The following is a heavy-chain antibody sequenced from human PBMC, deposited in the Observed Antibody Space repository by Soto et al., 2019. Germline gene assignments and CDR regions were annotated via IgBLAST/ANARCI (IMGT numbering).Heavy chain of an antibody. J-gene: IGHJ4*02. Sequence: EVQLLESGGGLVQPGGSLRLSCAASGFTFSSYAMSWVRQAPGKGLEWVSDSVKGRFTISRDNSKNTLYLQMNSLRAEDTAVYYCANEGGSYGGGSFDYWGQGTLVTVSS. V-gene: IGHV3-23*01. CDR1: GFTFSSYA. D-gene: IGHD3-16*01. CDR3: ANEGGSYGGGSFDY.